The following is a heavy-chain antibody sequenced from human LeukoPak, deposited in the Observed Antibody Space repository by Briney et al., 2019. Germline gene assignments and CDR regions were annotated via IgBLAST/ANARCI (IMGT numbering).Heavy chain of an antibody. V-gene: IGHV4-59*01. D-gene: IGHD6-13*01. CDR1: GGSISSYY. CDR3: ARTNMAAAGDAFDI. Sequence: SETLSLTCTVSGGSISSYYWSWIRQPPGKGLEWIGYIYYSGSTNYNPSLKSRVTISVDTSKNQFSLKLSSVTAADTAVYYCARTNMAAAGDAFDIWGQGTMVTVSS. J-gene: IGHJ3*02. CDR2: IYYSGST.